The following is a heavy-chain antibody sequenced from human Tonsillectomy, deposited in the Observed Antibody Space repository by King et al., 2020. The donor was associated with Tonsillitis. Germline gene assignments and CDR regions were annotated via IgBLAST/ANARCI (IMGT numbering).Heavy chain of an antibody. CDR2: IDWNGGNT. CDR1: GFTFDDHD. J-gene: IGHJ6*03. CDR3: ARDLRVGAGYPFGYMDV. Sequence: VQLVESGGGVVRPGGSLRLSCAASGFTFDDHDMSWVRQAPGKGLEWVSGIDWNGGNTGYAKSVKGRFTISRDNAKNSLYLQMNSLRAEDTALYYCARDLRVGAGYPFGYMDVWGKGTTVTVSS. V-gene: IGHV3-20*04. D-gene: IGHD3-3*01.